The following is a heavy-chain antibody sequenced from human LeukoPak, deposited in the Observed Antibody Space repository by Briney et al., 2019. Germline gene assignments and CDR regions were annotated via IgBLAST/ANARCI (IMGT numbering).Heavy chain of an antibody. CDR2: IWYDGSKK. Sequence: PGGSLRLSCEASGFTFSSYAMHWVRQAPGKGLEWMAVIWYDGSKKYYADSVKGRFTISRDNSKNTLYLQMNSLRAEDTAVYYCARGQEFDDGVFDSWGQGTLVTVSS. J-gene: IGHJ4*02. CDR1: GFTFSSYA. D-gene: IGHD1-1*01. V-gene: IGHV3-33*01. CDR3: ARGQEFDDGVFDS.